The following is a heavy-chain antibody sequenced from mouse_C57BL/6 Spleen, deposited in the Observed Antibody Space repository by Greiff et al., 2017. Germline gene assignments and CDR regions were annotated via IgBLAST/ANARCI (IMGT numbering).Heavy chain of an antibody. D-gene: IGHD2-4*01. Sequence: VKLQESGAELVRPGASVTLSCKASGYTFTDYEMHWVKQTPVHGLEWIGAIDPETGGTAYNQKFKGKAILTADKSSSTAYMELRSLTSEDSAVYYCTRYYYDYDWFAYWGQGTLVTVSA. CDR2: IDPETGGT. J-gene: IGHJ3*01. V-gene: IGHV1-15*01. CDR1: GYTFTDYE. CDR3: TRYYYDYDWFAY.